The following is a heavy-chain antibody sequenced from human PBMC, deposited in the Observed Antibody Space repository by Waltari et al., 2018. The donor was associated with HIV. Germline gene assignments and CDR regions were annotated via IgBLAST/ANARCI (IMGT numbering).Heavy chain of an antibody. CDR1: GFTVSSNY. Sequence: EVQLVESGGGLVQPGGSLRLSCAASGFTVSSNYMSWLRQAPGKGLEWVSVIYSGGSTYYADSVKGRFTISRDNSKNTLYLQMNSLRAEDTAVYYCARDPSPPFYSSGWTGYFDYWGQGTLVTVSS. D-gene: IGHD6-19*01. CDR3: ARDPSPPFYSSGWTGYFDY. V-gene: IGHV3-66*01. J-gene: IGHJ4*02. CDR2: IYSGGST.